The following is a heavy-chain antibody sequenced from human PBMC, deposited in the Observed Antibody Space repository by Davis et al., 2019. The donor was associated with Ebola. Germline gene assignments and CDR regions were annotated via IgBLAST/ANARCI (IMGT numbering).Heavy chain of an antibody. V-gene: IGHV1-18*01. CDR3: ARGGGRSIVGASTGTYYYYGMDV. J-gene: IGHJ6*02. CDR2: ISAYNGNT. CDR1: GGTFSSYA. D-gene: IGHD1-26*01. Sequence: ASVKVSCKASGGTFSSYAISWVRQAPGQGLEWMGWISAYNGNTNYAQKLQGRVTMTTDTSTSTAYMELSSLRSEDTAVYYCARGGGRSIVGASTGTYYYYGMDVWGQGTTVTVSS.